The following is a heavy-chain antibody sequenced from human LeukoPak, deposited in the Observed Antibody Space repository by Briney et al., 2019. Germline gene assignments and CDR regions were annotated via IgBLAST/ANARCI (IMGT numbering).Heavy chain of an antibody. CDR3: ARRNHYDSKGIDY. V-gene: IGHV3-21*01. J-gene: IGHJ4*02. CDR2: ISSSSSSI. Sequence: GGSLRLSCAASGFTFSSYSMNWVRQAPGKGLEWVSSISSSSSSIYYADSVKGRFTISRDNAKNSLYLQMNSLRAEDTAVYYCARRNHYDSKGIDYWGQGTLVTVSS. D-gene: IGHD3-22*01. CDR1: GFTFSSYS.